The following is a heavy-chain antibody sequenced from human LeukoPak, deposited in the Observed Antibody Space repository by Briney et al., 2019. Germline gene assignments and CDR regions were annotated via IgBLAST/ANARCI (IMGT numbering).Heavy chain of an antibody. D-gene: IGHD3-3*01. CDR3: ARASYDFWSGYLRYYFVY. Sequence: PSETLSLTCSVPGGSISSYYWSWIRQPPGRGLEWIGYIYYSGRTSYNPSLKSRVTISVDTSKNQFSLKLSSVTAADTAVYYCARASYDFWSGYLRYYFVYWGQGTLVTVSS. J-gene: IGHJ4*02. CDR1: GGSISSYY. V-gene: IGHV4-59*01. CDR2: IYYSGRT.